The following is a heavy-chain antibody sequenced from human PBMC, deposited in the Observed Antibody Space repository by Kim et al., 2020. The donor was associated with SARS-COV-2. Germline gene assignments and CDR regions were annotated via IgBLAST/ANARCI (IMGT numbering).Heavy chain of an antibody. CDR3: ARVAGTIFGVVRD. CDR1: GGSISSGGYS. J-gene: IGHJ4*02. D-gene: IGHD3-3*01. CDR2: IYHSGST. V-gene: IGHV4-30-2*01. Sequence: SETLSLTCAVSGGSISSGGYSWSWIRQPPGKGLEWIGYIYHSGSTYYNPSLKSRVTISVDRSKNQFSLKLSSVTAADTAVYYCARVAGTIFGVVRDWGQGTLVTVSS.